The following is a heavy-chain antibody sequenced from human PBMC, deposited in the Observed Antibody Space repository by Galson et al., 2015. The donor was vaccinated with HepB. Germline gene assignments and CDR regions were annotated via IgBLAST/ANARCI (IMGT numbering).Heavy chain of an antibody. CDR1: GFTFSTFA. CDR2: ISGSGAGT. CDR3: AKDDLGGTYYDFDY. J-gene: IGHJ4*02. Sequence: SLRLSCAASGFTFSTFAMSWVRQAPGKGLEWVSVISGSGAGTYYADSVKGRFTISRDNSKNTLYLQMNSLRAEDTAVYYCAKDDLGGTYYDFDYWGQGTLVTVSS. D-gene: IGHD1-26*01. V-gene: IGHV3-23*01.